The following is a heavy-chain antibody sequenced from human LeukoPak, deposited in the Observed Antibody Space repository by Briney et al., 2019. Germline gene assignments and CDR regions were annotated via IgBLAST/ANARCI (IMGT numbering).Heavy chain of an antibody. CDR3: ASGPGDY. D-gene: IGHD3-10*01. Sequence: SETLSLTCTVSGGSIGSYYWSWIRQPPGKGLEWIGYIYYSGSTNYNPSLKSRVTISVDTSKNQFSLKLSSVTAADTAVYYCASGPGDYWGQGTLVTVSS. V-gene: IGHV4-59*12. CDR1: GGSIGSYY. CDR2: IYYSGST. J-gene: IGHJ4*02.